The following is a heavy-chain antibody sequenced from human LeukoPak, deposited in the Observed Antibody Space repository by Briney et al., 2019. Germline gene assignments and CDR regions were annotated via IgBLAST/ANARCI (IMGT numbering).Heavy chain of an antibody. V-gene: IGHV3-48*03. Sequence: PGGSLRLSCAASGFTFSSYEMNWVRQAPGKGLEWVSYISSSGSTIYYADSVKGRFTISRDNAKNSLYLQMNSLRAEDTAVYYCARALRYSSSWGAFDIWGQGTMVTVSS. J-gene: IGHJ3*02. D-gene: IGHD6-13*01. CDR3: ARALRYSSSWGAFDI. CDR1: GFTFSSYE. CDR2: ISSSGSTI.